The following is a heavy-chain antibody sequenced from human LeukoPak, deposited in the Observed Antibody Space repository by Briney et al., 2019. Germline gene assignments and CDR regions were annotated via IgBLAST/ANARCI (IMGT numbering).Heavy chain of an antibody. V-gene: IGHV4-39*01. CDR3: ARRGVCSSTSCYTYGDAFDI. CDR1: GGSINSSTYY. Sequence: SETLSLTCTVSGGSINSSTYYWGWIRQPPGKGLEWIGSIYYSGSTYYNPSLKSRVTISVDTSKNQFSLKLSSVIAADTAVYYCARRGVCSSTSCYTYGDAFDIWGQGTMVTVSS. D-gene: IGHD2-2*02. CDR2: IYYSGST. J-gene: IGHJ3*02.